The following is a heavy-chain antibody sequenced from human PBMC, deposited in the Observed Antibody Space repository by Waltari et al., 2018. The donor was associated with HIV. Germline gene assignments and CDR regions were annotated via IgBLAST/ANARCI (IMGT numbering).Heavy chain of an antibody. CDR2: ISGSGGST. D-gene: IGHD1-26*01. CDR3: AKDHPGELLILYAFDI. J-gene: IGHJ3*02. Sequence: EVQLLESGGGLVQPGGSLRLSCAASGFTFSSYAMSWVRQAPGKGLEWVSAISGSGGSTYYADSVKGRFTISRDNSKNTLYLQMNSLRAEDTAVYYCAKDHPGELLILYAFDIWGQGTMVTVSS. V-gene: IGHV3-23*01. CDR1: GFTFSSYA.